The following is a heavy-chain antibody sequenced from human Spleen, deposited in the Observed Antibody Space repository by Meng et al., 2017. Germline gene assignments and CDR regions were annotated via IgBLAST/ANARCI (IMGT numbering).Heavy chain of an antibody. CDR2: VYQSGSS. Sequence: QLQLQESGSGLVKPSQTLSLTCAVSGGPISSGGYSWSWVRQPPGKALEWIGYVYQSGSSYYNPSLKSRVTISLDRSKNQFSLKLNSVTAADTAVYYCARAAPQPLSYASYYFDFWGQGTLVTVSS. V-gene: IGHV4-30-2*01. J-gene: IGHJ4*02. CDR1: GGPISSGGYS. D-gene: IGHD2-2*01. CDR3: ARAAPQPLSYASYYFDF.